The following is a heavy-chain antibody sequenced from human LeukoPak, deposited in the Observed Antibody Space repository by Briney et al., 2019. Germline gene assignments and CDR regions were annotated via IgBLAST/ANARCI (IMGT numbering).Heavy chain of an antibody. CDR2: IRVGDSAR. CDR1: GFTLSSYS. Sequence: GGSLRLSCAASGFTLSSYSMNWIRQAPGKGLEWVSNIRVGDSARTYADSVRGRFTVSRDDAKNSLYLQMNSLRDEDTAIYYCATDLHYAFDFWGLGTLVTVSS. D-gene: IGHD4-17*01. CDR3: ATDLHYAFDF. V-gene: IGHV3-48*02. J-gene: IGHJ4*02.